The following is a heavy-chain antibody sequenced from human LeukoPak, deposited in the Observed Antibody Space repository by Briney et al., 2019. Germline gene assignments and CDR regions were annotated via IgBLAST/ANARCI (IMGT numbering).Heavy chain of an antibody. V-gene: IGHV4-59*01. CDR1: GGSISSYY. CDR2: IYYSGST. D-gene: IGHD6-19*01. Sequence: TSETLSLTCTVSGGSISSYYWSWIRQPPGKGLEWIGYIYYSGSTNYNPSLKSRVTISVDTSKNQFSLKLSSVTAADTAVYYCARARGAVAGTRGWYYFDYWGQGTLVTVSS. J-gene: IGHJ4*02. CDR3: ARARGAVAGTRGWYYFDY.